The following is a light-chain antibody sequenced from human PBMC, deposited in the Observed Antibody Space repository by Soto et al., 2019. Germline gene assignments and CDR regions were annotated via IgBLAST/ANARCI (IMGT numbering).Light chain of an antibody. CDR1: QDIITW. CDR2: SAS. CDR3: QQSDSFPFS. V-gene: IGKV1-12*01. J-gene: IGKJ3*01. Sequence: DIQMTQSPSYVSASEGDRVTITCRASQDIITWLAWFQQKPGKAPRLPIYSASTLQRGVPSRFSGSASGTEFTLTINRLQPEDVATYFCQQSDSFPFSFGPGTKVDV.